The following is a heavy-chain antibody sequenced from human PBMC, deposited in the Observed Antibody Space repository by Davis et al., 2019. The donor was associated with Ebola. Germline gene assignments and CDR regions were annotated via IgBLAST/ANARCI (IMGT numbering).Heavy chain of an antibody. D-gene: IGHD4-11*01. CDR3: ARVMTTVTTEWFDP. CDR1: GFTFSNYA. V-gene: IGHV3-23*01. CDR2: ISGSGGDT. J-gene: IGHJ5*02. Sequence: PGGSLRLSCAASGFTFSNYAMTWVRQPPEKGLEWVSTISGSGGDTYYADSVNGRFTISRDNSKNTLYLQMNSLRAEDTAVYYCARVMTTVTTEWFDPWGQGTLVTVSS.